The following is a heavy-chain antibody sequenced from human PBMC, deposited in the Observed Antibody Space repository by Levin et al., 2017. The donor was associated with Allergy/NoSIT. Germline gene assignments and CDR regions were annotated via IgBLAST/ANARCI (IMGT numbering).Heavy chain of an antibody. CDR1: GGSISPLY. J-gene: IGHJ6*02. D-gene: IGHD3-10*01. CDR3: ARDFGELSPYYGLDV. CDR2: IDDSGNT. Sequence: NSSETLSLTCTVSGGSISPLYWSWIRQPPGRRLEWIGYIDDSGNTNYAPSLKSRISMSVDTSRNQFSLKVHSVTAADTAVYYCARDFGELSPYYGLDVWGQGTTVTVSS. V-gene: IGHV4-59*11.